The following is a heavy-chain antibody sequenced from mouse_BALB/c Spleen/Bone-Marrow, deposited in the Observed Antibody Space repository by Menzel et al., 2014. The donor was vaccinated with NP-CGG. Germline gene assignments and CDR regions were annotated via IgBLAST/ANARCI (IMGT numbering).Heavy chain of an antibody. Sequence: DVKLVESGPGLVKPSQSLSLTCTVTGYSIXSDYAWHWIRQFPGNKLEWMGYISYSGSTSYYPSLKSRISITRDTSKNQFFLQLNSVTTEDTATYYCARSADWYFDVWGAGTTVTVSS. CDR1: GYSIXSDYA. CDR3: ARSADWYFDV. J-gene: IGHJ1*01. V-gene: IGHV3-2*02. CDR2: ISYSGST.